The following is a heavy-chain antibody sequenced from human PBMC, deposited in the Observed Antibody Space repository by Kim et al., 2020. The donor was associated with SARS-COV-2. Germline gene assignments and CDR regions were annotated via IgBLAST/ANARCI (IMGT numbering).Heavy chain of an antibody. Sequence: TSYAQKFQGRVTMTRHTSTSTVYMELSSLRSEDTAVYYCARDFGRNWFDPWGQGTLVTVSS. V-gene: IGHV1-46*01. CDR3: ARDFGRNWFDP. D-gene: IGHD3-10*01. J-gene: IGHJ5*02. CDR2: T.